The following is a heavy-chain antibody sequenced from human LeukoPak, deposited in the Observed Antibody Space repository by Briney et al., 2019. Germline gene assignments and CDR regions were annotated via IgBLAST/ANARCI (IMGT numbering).Heavy chain of an antibody. CDR2: ISPSGTT. D-gene: IGHD2/OR15-2a*01. CDR3: ARDFYASGFYFWFDP. J-gene: IGHJ5*02. Sequence: ASETLSLTCTVSGGYTGSHYWSWIRQPAGKGLEWIGRISPSGTTHYNPSLGSRVTMSVDTSKNYFSLRLSSVTAADTAVYYCARDFYASGFYFWFDPWGQGMLVTVSS. V-gene: IGHV4-4*07. CDR1: GGYTGSHY.